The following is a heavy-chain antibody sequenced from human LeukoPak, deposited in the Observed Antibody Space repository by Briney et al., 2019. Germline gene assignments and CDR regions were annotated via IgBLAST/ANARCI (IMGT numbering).Heavy chain of an antibody. D-gene: IGHD4-17*01. CDR1: GGSISNYY. Sequence: SETLSLTCADSGGSISNYYWSWIRQPPGKGLEWIGYISYSGTTNYNPSLKSRVTISVDTSQNQFSLKLSSVTAADTAVYFCARRNYGDYDHYFDYWGQGTLVTVSS. CDR3: ARRNYGDYDHYFDY. V-gene: IGHV4-59*08. CDR2: ISYSGTT. J-gene: IGHJ4*02.